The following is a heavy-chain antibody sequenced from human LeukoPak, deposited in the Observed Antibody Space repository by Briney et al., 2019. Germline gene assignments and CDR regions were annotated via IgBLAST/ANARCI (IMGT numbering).Heavy chain of an antibody. Sequence: GGSLRLSCAASGFIFSNHVMHWVRQAPGKGLDWVAVISYDGTNEYYADSVKGRFTISSDISNNTLYLQMNSLRPEDTALYYCARGAAAGHWYFDLWGRGTLVTVSS. CDR3: ARGAAAGHWYFDL. V-gene: IGHV3-30-3*01. CDR1: GFIFSNHV. CDR2: ISYDGTNE. J-gene: IGHJ2*01. D-gene: IGHD6-13*01.